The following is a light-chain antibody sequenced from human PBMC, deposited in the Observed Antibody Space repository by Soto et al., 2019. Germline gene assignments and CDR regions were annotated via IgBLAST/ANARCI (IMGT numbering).Light chain of an antibody. CDR3: CSYAGRSTWDVV. V-gene: IGLV2-23*01. Sequence: QSALTQPASVSGSPGQSITISCTGTSSDVGGSGLVSWYQFHPGKAPKLLIFEGFKRPSGVSNRFSGSKSGSTASLTISGLQDEDEADYYCCSYAGRSTWDVVFGGGTKRTVL. CDR1: SSDVGGSGL. CDR2: EGF. J-gene: IGLJ2*01.